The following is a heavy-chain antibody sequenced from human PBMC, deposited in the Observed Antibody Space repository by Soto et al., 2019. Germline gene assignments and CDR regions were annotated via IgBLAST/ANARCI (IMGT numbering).Heavy chain of an antibody. CDR1: GFTVSTHG. J-gene: IGHJ4*02. CDR3: AKDSDAAAAGYFFDY. Sequence: PGGSLRLSCAASGFTVSTHGMHWVRQPPGKGLEWVSVISYDGSDNYYADSVKGRFTISRDNSKNTLYLQMNSLRPEDTAVYYCAKDSDAAAAGYFFDYWGQGTLVTVSS. V-gene: IGHV3-30*18. CDR2: ISYDGSDN. D-gene: IGHD6-13*01.